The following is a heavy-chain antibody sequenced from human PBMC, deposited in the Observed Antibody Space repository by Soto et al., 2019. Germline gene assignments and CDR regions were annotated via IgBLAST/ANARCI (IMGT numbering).Heavy chain of an antibody. Sequence: EVQLLESGGNMVQPGGSLRLSCAASGFTFRSYAMSWVRQAPGKGLEWVSLISGSGDSLFTADSVKGRLTISRDNSKNTLYLPMNSLRAEVTAVYYCAKVYSSNWHLGYYFDSWGKGTLVTVSS. CDR1: GFTFRSYA. V-gene: IGHV3-23*01. CDR2: ISGSGDSL. J-gene: IGHJ4*02. CDR3: AKVYSSNWHLGYYFDS. D-gene: IGHD6-19*01.